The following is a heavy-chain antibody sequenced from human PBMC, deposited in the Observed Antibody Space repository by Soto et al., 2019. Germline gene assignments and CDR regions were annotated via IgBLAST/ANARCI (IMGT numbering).Heavy chain of an antibody. CDR2: VSNRGDIT. CDR1: GLNFSDYA. CDR3: GRGDRGGSGSPASYYYSGLDV. J-gene: IGHJ6*02. V-gene: IGHV3-23*01. D-gene: IGHD3-10*01. Sequence: EVQLLESGGDLVQPGGSLRLSCAASGLNFSDYAMTWVRQAPGKGLEWVSSVSNRGDITYYADSVKGRFTISRDNSKNTLLMHLKSLRAEDTALYYCGRGDRGGSGSPASYYYSGLDVWGQGTTVTVSS.